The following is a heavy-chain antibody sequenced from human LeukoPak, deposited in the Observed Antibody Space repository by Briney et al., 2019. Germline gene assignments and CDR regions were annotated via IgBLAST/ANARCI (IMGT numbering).Heavy chain of an antibody. V-gene: IGHV3-23*01. CDR1: GFTFSSYA. CDR3: AKGGIAVAAPDAFDI. J-gene: IGHJ3*02. CDR2: ISGSGGST. D-gene: IGHD6-19*01. Sequence: GGSLRLSCAASGFTFSSYAMSWVRPAPGKGLEWVSAISGSGGSTYYADSVKGRFTISIDNSKDTLYLQMNSLRAEDTAVYYCAKGGIAVAAPDAFDIWGQGTMVTVSS.